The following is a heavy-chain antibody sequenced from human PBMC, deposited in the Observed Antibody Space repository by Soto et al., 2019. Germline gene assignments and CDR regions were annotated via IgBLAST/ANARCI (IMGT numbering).Heavy chain of an antibody. J-gene: IGHJ4*02. CDR1: GFTFSSYA. Sequence: DVQLLESGGGLVQPGGSLRLSCEASGFTFSSYAMSWVRQAPGKGLEWVSAISGSGGSTYYADSVKGRFTISRDNSKNTLYLHMNSLRAEDTAVYYCAKDRSSSEMAYGTDYDYWGQGTLVTVSS. V-gene: IGHV3-23*01. D-gene: IGHD3-16*01. CDR2: ISGSGGST. CDR3: AKDRSSSEMAYGTDYDY.